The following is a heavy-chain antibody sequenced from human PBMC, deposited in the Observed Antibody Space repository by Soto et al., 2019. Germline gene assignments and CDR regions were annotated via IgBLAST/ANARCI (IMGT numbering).Heavy chain of an antibody. CDR1: GFTFSSYA. V-gene: IGHV3-23*01. CDR3: AKEATTVTPTETDY. Sequence: LRLSCAASGFTFSSYAMRWVRQAPGQGLEWVSANSGSGGSTYYADSVKGRFTTSRDNSKNTLYLQMNSLRAEDTAVYYCAKEATTVTPTETDYWGQGTLVTVSS. D-gene: IGHD4-17*01. CDR2: NSGSGGST. J-gene: IGHJ4*02.